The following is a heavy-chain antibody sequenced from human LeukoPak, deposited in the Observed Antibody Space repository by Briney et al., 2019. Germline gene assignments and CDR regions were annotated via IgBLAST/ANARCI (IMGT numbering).Heavy chain of an antibody. J-gene: IGHJ3*02. CDR2: SYSSGST. Sequence: SETLSLTCSVSGSSLSSGSNYWGRMRQPSGKRLEWLVSSYSSGSTYYHPSINRRPIIIIDTPKHHFCLNRSSVTAADTAVYYCARSDGYGLVGIWGQGKMVTVSS. CDR1: GSSLSSGSNY. D-gene: IGHD5-18*01. V-gene: IGHV4-39*07. CDR3: ARSDGYGLVGI.